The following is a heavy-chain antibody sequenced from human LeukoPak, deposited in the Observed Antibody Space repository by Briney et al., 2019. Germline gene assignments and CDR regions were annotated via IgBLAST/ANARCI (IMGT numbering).Heavy chain of an antibody. CDR1: GFTFSSYG. V-gene: IGHV3-30*18. CDR2: ISYDGSNK. CDR3: AKDRGYETFYFDY. Sequence: QSGGSLRLSCAASGFTFSSYGMHWVRQAPGKGLEWVAVISYDGSNKYYADSVKGRSTISRDNSKNTLYLQMNSLRAEDTAVYYCAKDRGYETFYFDYWGQGTLVAVSS. J-gene: IGHJ4*02. D-gene: IGHD5-12*01.